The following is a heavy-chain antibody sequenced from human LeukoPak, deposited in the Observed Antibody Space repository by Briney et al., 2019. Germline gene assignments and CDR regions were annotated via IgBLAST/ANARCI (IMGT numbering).Heavy chain of an antibody. Sequence: PGGSLRLSRTASGFTFSSYSLNWVRQAPGKGLEWVSSVSTGSNYIYYADSVKGRFTISRDNSKNTLYLQMNSLRAEDTAVYYCARGQLLEVMVRGVMDYWGQGTLVTVSS. V-gene: IGHV3-21*01. D-gene: IGHD3-10*01. CDR3: ARGQLLEVMVRGVMDY. J-gene: IGHJ4*02. CDR2: VSTGSNYI. CDR1: GFTFSSYS.